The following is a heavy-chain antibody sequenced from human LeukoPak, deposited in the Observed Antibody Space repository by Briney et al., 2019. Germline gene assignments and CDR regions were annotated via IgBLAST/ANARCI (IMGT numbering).Heavy chain of an antibody. Sequence: PSGTLSLTCTVSGGSISSYYWSWIRQPPGKGLEWIGYIYYSGSTNYNPSLMRRVTISVDTSKNQFSLKLSSVTAADTAVYYCAIRIRNTMVRGVIGWFDPWGQGTLVTVSS. CDR2: IYYSGST. CDR1: GGSISSYY. CDR3: AIRIRNTMVRGVIGWFDP. V-gene: IGHV4-59*01. J-gene: IGHJ5*02. D-gene: IGHD3-10*01.